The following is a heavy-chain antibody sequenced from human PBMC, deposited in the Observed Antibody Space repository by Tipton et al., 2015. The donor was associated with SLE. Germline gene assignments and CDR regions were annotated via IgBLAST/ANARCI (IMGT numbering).Heavy chain of an antibody. Sequence: LRLSCTVSGGSISSGGYYWSWIRQHPGKGLEWIGYIYYSGSTYYNPSLKSRVTISVDTSKNQFSLKLSSVTAADTAVYYCARTIEAAFDILGQGTLVTVSS. CDR3: ARTIEAAFDI. CDR1: GGSISSGGYY. J-gene: IGHJ3*02. V-gene: IGHV4-31*02. CDR2: IYYSGST. D-gene: IGHD5-24*01.